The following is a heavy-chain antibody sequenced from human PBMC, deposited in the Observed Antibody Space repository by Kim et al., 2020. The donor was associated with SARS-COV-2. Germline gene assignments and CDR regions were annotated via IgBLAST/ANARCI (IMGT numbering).Heavy chain of an antibody. CDR3: ARRGGLDV. CDR2: ISDSGKT. V-gene: IGHV4-59*08. Sequence: SETLSLTCTVSGGSISSYSWNWIRQPPGKGLEWIGDISDSGKTNYNPSLKSRVTISIDKSKNQFSLNVSSVTAADTAVYYCARRGGLDVWGHGTTVTVSS. J-gene: IGHJ6*02. CDR1: GGSISSYS.